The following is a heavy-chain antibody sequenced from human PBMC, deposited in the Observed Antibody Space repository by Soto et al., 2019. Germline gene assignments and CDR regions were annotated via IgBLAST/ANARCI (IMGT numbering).Heavy chain of an antibody. D-gene: IGHD5-18*01. CDR2: ISGSGGNT. J-gene: IGHJ4*02. CDR3: AKVDTAMVIRPFFDY. Sequence: EVQLLESGGGLVQPGGSLRLSCAASGFTFSSYAMSWVRQSPGKGLEWVSAISGSGGNTYYADSVKGRFTISRDNSKNTLYLQMNSLRAEDTAVYYCAKVDTAMVIRPFFDYWGQGTLVTGSS. CDR1: GFTFSSYA. V-gene: IGHV3-23*01.